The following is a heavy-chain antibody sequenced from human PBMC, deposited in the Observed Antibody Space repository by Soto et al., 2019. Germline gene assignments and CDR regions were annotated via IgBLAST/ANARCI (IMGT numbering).Heavy chain of an antibody. CDR1: GFSTSNNDW. V-gene: IGHV4-4*02. Sequence: PXGTLALTCAVSGFSTSNNDWWTCVRQPPGKGLEWVGDIYHTGITNYSPSLKSRVTISVDKSKNQFSLKMTSVTAADTAVYYCARFSSSGLYYYFGMDVWGQGTTVTVSS. J-gene: IGHJ6*02. D-gene: IGHD6-13*01. CDR2: IYHTGIT. CDR3: ARFSSSGLYYYFGMDV.